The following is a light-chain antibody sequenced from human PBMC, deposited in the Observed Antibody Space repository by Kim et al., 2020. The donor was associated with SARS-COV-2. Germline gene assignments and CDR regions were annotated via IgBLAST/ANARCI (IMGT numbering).Light chain of an antibody. V-gene: IGKV3-11*01. CDR3: QRRTI. J-gene: IGKJ4*01. Sequence: ATLSLSPGETATLSCRASQSVSRSLAWYQQKPGQAPRLLIYDAFYRATGIPARFSGSASEIDFTLTINSLEPEDVAVYFCQRRTIFGGGTKVDIK. CDR1: QSVSRS. CDR2: DAF.